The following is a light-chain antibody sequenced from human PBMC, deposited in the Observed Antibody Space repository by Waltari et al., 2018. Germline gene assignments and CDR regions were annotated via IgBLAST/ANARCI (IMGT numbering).Light chain of an antibody. CDR1: QSVGKY. CDR2: HTS. V-gene: IGKV3-20*01. Sequence: EIVLTQSPGTLSLSPGERATLSCWASQSVGKYLAWYQQKPGQAPRLLIYHTSNRATGIPDRFSGSGSGTDFSLTISRLEPEDFAVHYCQHYVRLPATFGQGTKVEIK. J-gene: IGKJ1*01. CDR3: QHYVRLPAT.